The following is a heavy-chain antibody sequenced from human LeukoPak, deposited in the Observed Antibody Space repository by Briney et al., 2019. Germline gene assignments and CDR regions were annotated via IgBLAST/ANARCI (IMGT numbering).Heavy chain of an antibody. D-gene: IGHD3-10*01. V-gene: IGHV3-30*18. CDR2: ISNDGDSE. CDR1: GFSFSLYG. Sequence: GGSLRLACAASGFSFSLYGMHWVRQAPGKGLEWVAVISNDGDSEYYSDSVKGRFTISRDNAKDTLYLQMDSLRRDDTAVYFCAKDGRGRTFFGDIEYWGQGTLVAVSS. CDR3: AKDGRGRTFFGDIEY. J-gene: IGHJ4*02.